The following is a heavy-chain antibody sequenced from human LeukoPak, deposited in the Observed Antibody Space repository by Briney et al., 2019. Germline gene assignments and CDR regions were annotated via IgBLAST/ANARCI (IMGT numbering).Heavy chain of an antibody. Sequence: GGSLRLSCAASGLSFGSYGMHWVRQAPGKGLEWAGVISYEGKSAYYADSVKGRFTISRDNSQNTLYLQMNSLRAEDTALYYCAKEKDYYVSRSCDYWGQEPTSPYPQ. J-gene: IGHJ4*01. D-gene: IGHD3-10*01. CDR3: AKEKDYYVSRSCDY. CDR1: GLSFGSYG. V-gene: IGHV3-30*18. CDR2: ISYEGKSA.